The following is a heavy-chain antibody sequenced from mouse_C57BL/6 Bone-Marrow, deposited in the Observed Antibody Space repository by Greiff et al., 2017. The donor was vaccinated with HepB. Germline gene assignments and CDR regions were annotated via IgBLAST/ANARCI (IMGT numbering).Heavy chain of an antibody. D-gene: IGHD1-1*01. J-gene: IGHJ1*03. V-gene: IGHV5-12*01. CDR2: ISNGGGST. CDR3: ARGHYYGSSYWYFDV. CDR1: GFTFSDYY. Sequence: EVQLVESGGGLVQPGGSLKLSCAASGFTFSDYYMYWVRQTPEKRLEWVAYISNGGGSTYYPDTVKGRFTISRDNAKNTLYLQMSRLKSEDTAMYYCARGHYYGSSYWYFDVWGTGTTVTVSS.